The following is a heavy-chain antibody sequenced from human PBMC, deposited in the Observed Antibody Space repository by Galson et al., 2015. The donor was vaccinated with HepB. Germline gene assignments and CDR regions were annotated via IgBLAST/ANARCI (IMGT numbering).Heavy chain of an antibody. CDR1: GFTFSSYG. Sequence: SLRLSCAASGFTFSSYGMHWVRQAPGKGLEWVAVIWYDGSNKYYADSVKGRFTISRDNSKNTLYLQMNSLRAEDTAVYYCASDSMGSSFALDYWGQGTLVTVSS. J-gene: IGHJ4*02. V-gene: IGHV3-33*01. CDR3: ASDSMGSSFALDY. D-gene: IGHD6-6*01. CDR2: IWYDGSNK.